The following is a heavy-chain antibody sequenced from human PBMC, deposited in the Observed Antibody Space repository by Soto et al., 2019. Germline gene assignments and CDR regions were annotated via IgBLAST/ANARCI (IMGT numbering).Heavy chain of an antibody. D-gene: IGHD6-19*01. CDR1: GYFIGAGGYY. V-gene: IGHV4-31*03. Sequence: ASETLSLTCFVSGYFIGAGGYYWSWIRHHPGKGLEWIGSFYSSGSIIYNPSLRSRVSITGDMSTNQFSMSLTSVTAADTARYYCARMYSSGSGWFHPCGQGTLVTVSS. J-gene: IGHJ5*02. CDR2: FYSSGSI. CDR3: ARMYSSGSGWFHP.